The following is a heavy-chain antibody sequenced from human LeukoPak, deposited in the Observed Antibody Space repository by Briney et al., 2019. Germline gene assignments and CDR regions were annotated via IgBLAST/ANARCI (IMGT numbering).Heavy chain of an antibody. CDR3: ASLASLAVAGRFDP. CDR2: IIPIFGTA. D-gene: IGHD6-19*01. CDR1: GGTFSSYA. J-gene: IGHJ5*02. V-gene: IGHV1-69*01. Sequence: GSSVKVSCKASGGTFSSYAISWVRQAPGQGLEWMGGIIPIFGTANYAQKFQGRVTITADESTSTAYMELSSLRSEDTAVYYCASLASLAVAGRFDPWGQGTLVTVSS.